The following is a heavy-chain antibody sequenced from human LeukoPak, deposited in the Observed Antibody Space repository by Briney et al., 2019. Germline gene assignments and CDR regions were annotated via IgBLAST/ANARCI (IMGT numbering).Heavy chain of an antibody. J-gene: IGHJ6*04. D-gene: IGHD3-9*01. CDR1: GGSISSYF. Sequence: SETLSLTSTVSGGSISSYFWSWIRQPPGKGLEWGGYIYYSGSTNYNPSLKSRATISVDTSKNQFSLKLSSVTAADTAVYYCAREYYDILTGWAGMDVWGKGTTVTVSS. CDR3: AREYYDILTGWAGMDV. V-gene: IGHV4-59*01. CDR2: IYYSGST.